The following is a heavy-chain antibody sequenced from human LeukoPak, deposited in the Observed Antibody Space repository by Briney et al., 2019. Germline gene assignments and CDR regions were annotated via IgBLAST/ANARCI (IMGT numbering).Heavy chain of an antibody. CDR3: ARGPYSSSWYQPNWFDP. Sequence: PSETLSLTCTVSGGSISGYYWSWIRQPPGKGLEWIGEINHSGSTNYNPSLKSRVTISVDTSKNQFSLKLSSVTAADTAVYYCARGPYSSSWYQPNWFDPWGQGTLVTVSS. CDR1: GGSISGYY. V-gene: IGHV4-34*01. J-gene: IGHJ5*02. CDR2: INHSGST. D-gene: IGHD6-13*01.